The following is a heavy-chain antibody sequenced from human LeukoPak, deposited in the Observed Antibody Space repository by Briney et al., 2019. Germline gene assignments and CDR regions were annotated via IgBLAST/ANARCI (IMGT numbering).Heavy chain of an antibody. CDR2: ISGSGGST. J-gene: IGHJ4*02. Sequence: GGSLRLSCAASGFTFSSYAMSWVRQAPGKGLEWVSGISGSGGSTYYADSVRGRFTITRDNSKNTLYLQMNSLRAEDTAVYYCAKKRVAVAGTHYFDYWGQGTLVTVSS. D-gene: IGHD6-19*01. CDR1: GFTFSSYA. V-gene: IGHV3-23*01. CDR3: AKKRVAVAGTHYFDY.